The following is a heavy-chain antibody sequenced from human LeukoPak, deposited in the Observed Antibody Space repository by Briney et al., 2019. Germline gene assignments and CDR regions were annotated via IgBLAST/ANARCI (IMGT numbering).Heavy chain of an antibody. CDR1: GYTFTSYY. CDR2: INPSGGST. CDR3: ASLEDSGGYYHDY. J-gene: IGHJ4*02. V-gene: IGHV1-46*01. Sequence: ASVKVSCKASGYTFTSYYMHWVRQAAGQGLEWMGIINPSGGSTIYAQKFQGRVTMTRDMSTSTGYMELSSLRSEDTAVYYCASLEDSGGYYHDYWGQGTLVTVSS. D-gene: IGHD3-22*01.